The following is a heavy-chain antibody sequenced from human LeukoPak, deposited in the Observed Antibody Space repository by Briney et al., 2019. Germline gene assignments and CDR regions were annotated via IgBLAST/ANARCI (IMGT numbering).Heavy chain of an antibody. V-gene: IGHV4-59*01. Sequence: PSETLSFTCTVSGGFISNYYWSWIRQPPEKGLELIGYIYYSGCTDYNPSLKSRVTISVDTSKNQFSLKLNSVTDADTAVYYCARGQVDTHFDYWGPGTLVSVSS. CDR3: ARGQVDTHFDY. CDR2: IYYSGCT. CDR1: GGFISNYY. D-gene: IGHD2-2*02. J-gene: IGHJ4*02.